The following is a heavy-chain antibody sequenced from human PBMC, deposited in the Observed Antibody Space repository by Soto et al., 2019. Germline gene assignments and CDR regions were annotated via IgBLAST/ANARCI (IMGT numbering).Heavy chain of an antibody. D-gene: IGHD3-10*01. V-gene: IGHV3-48*01. CDR3: ARDPSYYYGSGSYSY. J-gene: IGHJ4*02. CDR2: ISSSSSTI. Sequence: GGSLRLSCAASGFTFSSYSMNWVRQAPGKGLEWVSYISSSSSTIYYADSVKGRFTISRDNAKNSLYLQMNSLRAEDTAVYYCARDPSYYYGSGSYSYWGQGTLVTVSS. CDR1: GFTFSSYS.